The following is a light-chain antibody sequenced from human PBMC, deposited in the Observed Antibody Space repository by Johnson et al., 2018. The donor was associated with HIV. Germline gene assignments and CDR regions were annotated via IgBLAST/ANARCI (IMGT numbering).Light chain of an antibody. Sequence: QSVLTQPPSVSAAPGQKVTISCSGSSSNIGNNYVSWYQQLPGTAPKLLIYENNKRPSGIPDRFSGSKSGTSATLGITGLQTGDEADYYCGTWDSSLSAGLNVIGTGTKVPVL. J-gene: IGLJ1*01. CDR1: SSNIGNNY. CDR2: ENN. CDR3: GTWDSSLSAGLNV. V-gene: IGLV1-51*02.